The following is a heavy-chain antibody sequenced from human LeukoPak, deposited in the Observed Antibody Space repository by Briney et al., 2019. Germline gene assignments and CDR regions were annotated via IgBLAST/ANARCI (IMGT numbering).Heavy chain of an antibody. V-gene: IGHV1-2*02. J-gene: IGHJ4*02. CDR1: GYTFTGYY. CDR2: INPNSGNT. D-gene: IGHD1-7*01. Sequence: ASVKVSCKASGYTFTGYYIHWVRQAPGQGLACMGWINPNSGNTNYAQRFQGGVTMTRDTSISTAYMELSRLRSADTAVYYCAREADNWNYVRRGPPFDYWGQGTLVTVSS. CDR3: AREADNWNYVRRGPPFDY.